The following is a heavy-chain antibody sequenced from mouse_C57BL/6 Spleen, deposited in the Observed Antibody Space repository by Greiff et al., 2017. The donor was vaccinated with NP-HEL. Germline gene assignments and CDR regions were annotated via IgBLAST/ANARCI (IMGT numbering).Heavy chain of an antibody. D-gene: IGHD3-3*01. CDR1: GYTFTSYW. Sequence: QVQLQQPGAELVRPGSSVKLSCKASGYTFTSYWMDWVKQRPGQGLEWIGNIYPSDSETHYNQKFKDKATLTVDKSSSTAYMQLSSLTSEDSAVYYCARGDREDYWGQGTTLTVSS. V-gene: IGHV1-61*01. CDR2: IYPSDSET. J-gene: IGHJ2*01. CDR3: ARGDREDY.